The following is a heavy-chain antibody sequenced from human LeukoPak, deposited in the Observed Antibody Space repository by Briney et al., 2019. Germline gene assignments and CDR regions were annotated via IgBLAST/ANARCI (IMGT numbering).Heavy chain of an antibody. CDR2: IYYSGST. CDR3: ATQPVSGYSGYDEGDYFDY. J-gene: IGHJ4*02. Sequence: SETLSLTCTVSGGSISSSSYYWGWIRQPPGKGLEWIGSIYYSGSTYYNPSLKSRVTISVDTSKNQFSLKLSSVTAADTAVYYCATQPVSGYSGYDEGDYFDYWGQGTLVTVSS. CDR1: GGSISSSSYY. D-gene: IGHD5-12*01. V-gene: IGHV4-39*07.